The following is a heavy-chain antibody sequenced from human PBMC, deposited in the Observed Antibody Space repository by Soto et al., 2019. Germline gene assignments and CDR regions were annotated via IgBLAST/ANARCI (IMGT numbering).Heavy chain of an antibody. CDR2: ISSSGSTI. J-gene: IGHJ5*02. Sequence: PGGSLRLSCAASGFTFSSYAMHWVRQAPGKGLEWVAVISYISSSGSTIYYADSVKGRFTISRDNAKNSLYLQMNSLRAEDTAVYYCAMQWLLIPWGQGTLVTVSS. D-gene: IGHD6-19*01. V-gene: IGHV3-48*03. CDR1: GFTFSSYA. CDR3: AMQWLLIP.